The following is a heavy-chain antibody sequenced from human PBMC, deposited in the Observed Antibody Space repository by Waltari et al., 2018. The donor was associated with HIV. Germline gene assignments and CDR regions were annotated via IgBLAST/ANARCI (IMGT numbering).Heavy chain of an antibody. D-gene: IGHD3-10*01. V-gene: IGHV3-74*01. Sequence: EVQLVESGGGLVQPGGSLRLSCAAFGFTFSRYWMHWVRQAPGKGLVWVSRINSDGSSTTYADSVKGRFTISRDNAKNTLYLQMNSLRAEDTAVYYCARDAALYYHGGYFDLWGRGPLVTVSS. CDR1: GFTFSRYW. CDR3: ARDAALYYHGGYFDL. CDR2: INSDGSST. J-gene: IGHJ2*01.